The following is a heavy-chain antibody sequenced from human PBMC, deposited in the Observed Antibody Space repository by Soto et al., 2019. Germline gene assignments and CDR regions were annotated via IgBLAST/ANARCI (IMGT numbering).Heavy chain of an antibody. V-gene: IGHV4-59*08. Sequence: SETLSLTCTVSGGSISNYYWTWIRQHPGKGLEWIGFIHYSVTTYYNPSLKSRLTMSVDTSKNHFSLNLSSVTAADTAVYYCARRTGSSTYYFDYWGQGALVTVSS. D-gene: IGHD6-6*01. CDR3: ARRTGSSTYYFDY. CDR1: GGSISNYY. CDR2: IHYSVTT. J-gene: IGHJ4*02.